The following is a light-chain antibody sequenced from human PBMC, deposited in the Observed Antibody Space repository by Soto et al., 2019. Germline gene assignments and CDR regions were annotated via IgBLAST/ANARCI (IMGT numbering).Light chain of an antibody. CDR3: TSYASSSTPVV. Sequence: QSALTQPASVSGSPGQSITISCTGTSSDIGGYKYVSWYQHHPGTAPKLMIYDVTNRPSGVSNRFSGSKSGNTASLTISGLQAEDEGDYYCTSYASSSTPVVFSGGTKLTVL. J-gene: IGLJ2*01. CDR1: SSDIGGYKY. CDR2: DVT. V-gene: IGLV2-14*03.